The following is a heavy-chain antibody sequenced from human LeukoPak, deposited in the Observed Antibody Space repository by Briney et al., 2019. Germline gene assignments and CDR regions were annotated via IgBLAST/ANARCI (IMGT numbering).Heavy chain of an antibody. CDR3: AKDIMRSSARAFDI. D-gene: IGHD3-22*01. CDR1: GFTFSSYA. Sequence: PGGSLRLSCAASGFTFSSYAMSWVRQAPGKGLEWVSAISGSGGSTYYADSVKGRFTISRDNSKNTLYLQMNSLRAEDMALYYCAKDIMRSSARAFDIWGQGTMVTVSS. J-gene: IGHJ3*02. V-gene: IGHV3-23*01. CDR2: ISGSGGST.